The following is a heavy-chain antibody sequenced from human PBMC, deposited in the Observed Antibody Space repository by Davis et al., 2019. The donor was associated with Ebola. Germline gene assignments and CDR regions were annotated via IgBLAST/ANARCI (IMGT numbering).Heavy chain of an antibody. CDR2: INPDSGGI. D-gene: IGHD6-19*01. CDR3: ARGSVAGTWHYGMAV. CDR1: GYTFTDYY. J-gene: IGHJ6*02. Sequence: AASVKVSCKDSGYTFTDYYIHWVRQAPGQGLEWMGWINPDSGGINYAQKFQGRVTMTRDTSISTAYMELSGLTSDDTAVYYCARGSVAGTWHYGMAVWGQGTTVTVSS. V-gene: IGHV1-2*02.